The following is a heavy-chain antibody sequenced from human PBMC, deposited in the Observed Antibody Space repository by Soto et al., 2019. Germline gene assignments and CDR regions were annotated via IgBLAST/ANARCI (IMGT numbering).Heavy chain of an antibody. CDR2: ISGYNGST. CDR1: GYTFTNYG. J-gene: IGHJ1*01. CDR3: ARGGSSWSAEYYQH. Sequence: QVQLVQSGAEVKKPGASVKVSCKASGYTFTNYGISWVRQAPGQGPEWMGWISGYNGSTNYAQTLQGRVTMTTDTSTSTAYMELRSLRYDDTAVYYCARGGSSWSAEYYQHWGQGTLVIVSS. D-gene: IGHD6-13*01. V-gene: IGHV1-18*01.